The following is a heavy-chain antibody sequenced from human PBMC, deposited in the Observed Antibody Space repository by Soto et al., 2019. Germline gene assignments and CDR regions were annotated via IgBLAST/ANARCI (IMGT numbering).Heavy chain of an antibody. CDR1: GFTLSTYE. V-gene: IGHV3-48*03. J-gene: IGHJ4*02. Sequence: XGSRRRSCVASGFTLSTYEMNWVRQAPGKGLEWVSYIISSGSPKYVDSVKGRFTISRDNAKNSLYLQMNSLRAEDTAIYYCATKITGTTYFGYWGRGCLFTVSS. D-gene: IGHD1-7*01. CDR3: ATKITGTTYFGY. CDR2: IISSGSPK.